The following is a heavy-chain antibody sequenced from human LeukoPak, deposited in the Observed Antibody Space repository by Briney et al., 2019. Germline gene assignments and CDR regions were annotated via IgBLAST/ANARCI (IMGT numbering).Heavy chain of an antibody. D-gene: IGHD3-22*01. CDR1: GFTFSTSW. CDR3: AREGHYDTRGPDY. CDR2: LDTHSRDT. J-gene: IGHJ4*02. V-gene: IGHV3-74*03. Sequence: GGSLRLSSAASGFTFSTSWMRWVRQTPRKGLWWVSRLDTHSRDTLYRDSVKGPFTISRDNPKSKLYLQMNSLTVEDTAIYYCAREGHYDTRGPDYWSQGTLVTVSS.